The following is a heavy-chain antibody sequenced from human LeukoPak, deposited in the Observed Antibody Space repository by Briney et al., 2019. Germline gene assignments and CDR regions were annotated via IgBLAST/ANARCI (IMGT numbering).Heavy chain of an antibody. CDR1: GFTVSSNY. V-gene: IGHV3-66*01. D-gene: IGHD3-22*01. J-gene: IGHJ4*02. Sequence: GGSLRLSCAASGFTVSSNYMSWVRQAPGKGLEWVSVIYSGGSTHYADSVKGRFTISRDNSKNTLYLQMNSLRAEDTAVYYCAREGYYDSSGLIDYWGQGTLVTVSS. CDR2: IYSGGST. CDR3: AREGYYDSSGLIDY.